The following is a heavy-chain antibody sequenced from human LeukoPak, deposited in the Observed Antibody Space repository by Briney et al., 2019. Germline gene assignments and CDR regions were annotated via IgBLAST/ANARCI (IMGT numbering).Heavy chain of an antibody. CDR1: GFTFSSYE. V-gene: IGHV3-48*03. CDR2: ISTISII. Sequence: PRGSLRLSCAASGFTFSSYEMNWVRQAPGKGLEWVSYISTISIIYYADSVKGRFTISRDNAKNSLYLQMNSLRAEDTAVYYCARGHIVGATIAGMDVWGQGTTVTVSS. D-gene: IGHD1-26*01. J-gene: IGHJ6*02. CDR3: ARGHIVGATIAGMDV.